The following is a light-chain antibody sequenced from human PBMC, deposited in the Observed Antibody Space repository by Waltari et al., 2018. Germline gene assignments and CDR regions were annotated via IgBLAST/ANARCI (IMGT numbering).Light chain of an antibody. V-gene: IGLV1-47*01. Sequence: QSVLTQPPTASATPGPRVTISFSGTRSNLGSNTVYRYQQLPGPAPKLLIYRNNQRPSGVPDRFSGSKSGTSASLAISGLRSEDEADYYCAAWDDSLSGRVFGGGTKVTVL. J-gene: IGLJ3*02. CDR1: RSNLGSNT. CDR2: RNN. CDR3: AAWDDSLSGRV.